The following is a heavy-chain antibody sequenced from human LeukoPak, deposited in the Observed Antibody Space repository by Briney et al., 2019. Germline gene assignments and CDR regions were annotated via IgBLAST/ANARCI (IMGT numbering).Heavy chain of an antibody. CDR3: ARRYCSGGSCGFDP. CDR2: ISAYNGNT. Sequence: ASVKVSCKASGYTFTSYGISWVRQAPGQGLEWMGWISAYNGNTNYALKLQGRVTMTTDTSASTAYMELRSLRSDGTAVYYCARRYCSGGSCGFDPWGQGTLLTVSS. V-gene: IGHV1-18*01. D-gene: IGHD2-15*01. CDR1: GYTFTSYG. J-gene: IGHJ5*02.